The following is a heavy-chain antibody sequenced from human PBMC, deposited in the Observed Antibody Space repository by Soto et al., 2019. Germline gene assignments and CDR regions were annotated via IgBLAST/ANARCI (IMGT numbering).Heavy chain of an antibody. CDR1: GFTFSSYW. CDR2: IKQDGSEK. CDR3: AREGEGDFWSGYYTHYYYMDV. V-gene: IGHV3-7*01. Sequence: EVQLVESGGGLVQPGGSLRLSCAASGFTFSSYWMSWVRQAPGKGLEWVANIKQDGSEKYYVDSVKGRFIISRDNAKNSLYLKMNSMRDEDTAVYYCAREGEGDFWSGYYTHYYYMDVWGKWTTVTVSS. J-gene: IGHJ6*03. D-gene: IGHD3-3*01.